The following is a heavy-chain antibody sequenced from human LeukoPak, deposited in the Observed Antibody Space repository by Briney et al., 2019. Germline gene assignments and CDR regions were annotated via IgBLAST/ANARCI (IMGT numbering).Heavy chain of an antibody. CDR3: ASLQYSSGWPFDY. Sequence: SETLSLTCTVSGGSISSSSYYWGWIRQPPGKGLEWIGSIYYSGSTYYNPSLKSRVTISVDTSKNQFSLKLSSVTAADTAVYYCASLQYSSGWPFDYWGQGTPVTVSS. V-gene: IGHV4-39*01. CDR2: IYYSGST. CDR1: GGSISSSSYY. J-gene: IGHJ4*02. D-gene: IGHD6-19*01.